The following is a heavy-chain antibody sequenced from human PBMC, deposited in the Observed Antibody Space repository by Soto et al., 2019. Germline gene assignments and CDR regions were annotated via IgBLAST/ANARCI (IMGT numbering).Heavy chain of an antibody. CDR2: ISAYNGNT. J-gene: IGHJ6*02. V-gene: IGHV1-18*01. CDR3: ARGCSGGSCYHTNYYYGMDV. CDR1: GYTFTSYG. D-gene: IGHD2-15*01. Sequence: ASVKVSCKASGYTFTSYGISWVRQAPGQGLEWMGWISAYNGNTNYAQKLQGRVTMTTDTSTSTAYMELRSLRSDDTAVYYCARGCSGGSCYHTNYYYGMDVWGQGTTVTVSS.